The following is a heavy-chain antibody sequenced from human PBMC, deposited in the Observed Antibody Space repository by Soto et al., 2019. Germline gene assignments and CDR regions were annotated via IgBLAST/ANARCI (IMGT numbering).Heavy chain of an antibody. Sequence: ASVKVSCKASGGTFSSYAISWVREAPGQGLEWMGGIIPIFGTANYAQKFQGRVTITADESTSTAYMELSSLRSEDTAVYYCARVSLRGSAFDPYGGYYFDYWGQGTLVTVSS. D-gene: IGHD3-16*01. CDR3: ARVSLRGSAFDPYGGYYFDY. CDR1: GGTFSSYA. J-gene: IGHJ4*02. V-gene: IGHV1-69*13. CDR2: IIPIFGTA.